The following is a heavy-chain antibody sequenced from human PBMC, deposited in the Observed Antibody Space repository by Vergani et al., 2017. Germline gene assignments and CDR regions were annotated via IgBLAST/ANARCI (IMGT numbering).Heavy chain of an antibody. CDR2: ISSSSSYT. CDR3: ARDHGYSGYEWL. Sequence: QVQLVESGGGLVKPGGSLRLSCAASGFTFSDYYMSWLRQAPGKGLEWVSYISSSSSYTNYADSVKGRFTISRDNAKNSLYLQMNSLRAEDTAVYYCARDHGYSGYEWLWGQGTLVTVSS. CDR1: GFTFSDYY. D-gene: IGHD5-12*01. V-gene: IGHV3-11*06. J-gene: IGHJ4*02.